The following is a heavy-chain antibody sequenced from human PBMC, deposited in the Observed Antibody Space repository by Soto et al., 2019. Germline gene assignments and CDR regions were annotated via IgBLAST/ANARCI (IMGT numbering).Heavy chain of an antibody. CDR2: IGTAGDT. J-gene: IGHJ6*02. V-gene: IGHV3-13*01. Sequence: LRLSCAASGFTFSSYDMHWVRQATGKGLEWVSAIGTAGDTYYPGSVKGRFTISRENAKNSLYLQMNSLRAGETAVYYCARARLNYYGSGIYYYYYGMDVWGQGNTVTVSS. CDR1: GFTFSSYD. CDR3: ARARLNYYGSGIYYYYYGMDV. D-gene: IGHD3-10*01.